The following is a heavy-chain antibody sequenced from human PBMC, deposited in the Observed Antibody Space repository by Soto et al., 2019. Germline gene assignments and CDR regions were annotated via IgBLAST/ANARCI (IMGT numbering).Heavy chain of an antibody. V-gene: IGHV1-69*13. J-gene: IGHJ4*02. D-gene: IGHD2-21*01. CDR3: ARAPILVGETTYENYFDY. CDR2: NIPIFGTA. CDR1: GGTFSNFF. Sequence: SVNVSFKSSGGTFSNFFISWVRQAPGQGLEWMGGNIPIFGTANYAQKFQGRVTIIADESTGTTYMELTSLRSEDTAVYYCARAPILVGETTYENYFDYWGQGTLVTVSS.